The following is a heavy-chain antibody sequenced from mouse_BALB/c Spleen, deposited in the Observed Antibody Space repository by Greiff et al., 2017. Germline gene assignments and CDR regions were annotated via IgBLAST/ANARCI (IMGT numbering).Heavy chain of an antibody. Sequence: EVKLMESGGGLVKPGGSLKLSCAASGFTFSSYVMPWVRQTPEKRLEWVATISSGGSYTYYPDSVKGRFTISRDNAKNTLYLQMSSLRSEDTAMYYCARQQNDYDYAMDYWGQGTSVTVSS. CDR1: GFTFSSYV. V-gene: IGHV5-9-3*01. D-gene: IGHD2-4*01. CDR3: ARQQNDYDYAMDY. J-gene: IGHJ4*01. CDR2: ISSGGSYT.